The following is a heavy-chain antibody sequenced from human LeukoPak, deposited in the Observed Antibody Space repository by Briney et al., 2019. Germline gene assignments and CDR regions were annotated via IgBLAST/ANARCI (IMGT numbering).Heavy chain of an antibody. CDR2: ISPYNGNT. Sequence: GASVKVSCKTSGYTFTTFGINWVRQAPGQGLEWMGWISPYNGNTNYAQKLQGRVTMTTDTSTNTAYMELRSLRSDDTAVYYCARDKGRAYSYGYVDYWGQVTLVTFS. V-gene: IGHV1-18*01. CDR3: ARDKGRAYSYGYVDY. CDR1: GYTFTTFG. J-gene: IGHJ4*02. D-gene: IGHD5-18*01.